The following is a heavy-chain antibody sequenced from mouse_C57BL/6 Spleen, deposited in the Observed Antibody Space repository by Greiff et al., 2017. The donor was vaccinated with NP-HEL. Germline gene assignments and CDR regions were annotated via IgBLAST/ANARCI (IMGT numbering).Heavy chain of an antibody. CDR2: IRNKANNHAT. CDR1: GFTFSDAW. Sequence: EVQRVESGGGLVQPGGSMKLSCAASGFTFSDAWMDWVRQSPEKGLEWVAEIRNKANNHATYYAESVKGRFTISRDDSKSSVYLQMNSLRAEDTGIYYCTRRVDDDDVSYWGQGTTLTVSS. V-gene: IGHV6-6*01. CDR3: TRRVDDDDVSY. J-gene: IGHJ2*01. D-gene: IGHD2-4*01.